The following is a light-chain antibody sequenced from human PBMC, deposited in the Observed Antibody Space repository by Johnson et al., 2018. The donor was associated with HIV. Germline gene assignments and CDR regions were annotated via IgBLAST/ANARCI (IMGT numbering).Light chain of an antibody. CDR1: SSNIGNNY. CDR3: GTWDSSLSQGV. V-gene: IGLV1-51*01. J-gene: IGLJ1*01. Sequence: QSVLTQPPSVSAAPGQKVTISCSGSSSNIGNNYVSWYQQLPGTAPKFLIYYNNKRPSGIPDRFSGSKSGTSATLGITGLQTGDEADYYCGTWDSSLSQGVFGTGTKVTVL. CDR2: YNN.